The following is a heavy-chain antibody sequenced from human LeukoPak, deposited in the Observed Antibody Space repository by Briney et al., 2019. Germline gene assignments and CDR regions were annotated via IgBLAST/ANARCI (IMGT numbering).Heavy chain of an antibody. Sequence: PGGSLRLSCAASGFTFSSYGMHWVRQAPGKGLEWVAVISYDGSNKYYADSVKGRFTISRDNSKNTLYLQMNSLRAEDTAVYYCASAGGSYSEGPNYWGQGTLVTVSS. V-gene: IGHV3-30*03. CDR1: GFTFSSYG. CDR3: ASAGGSYSEGPNY. J-gene: IGHJ4*02. D-gene: IGHD1-26*01. CDR2: ISYDGSNK.